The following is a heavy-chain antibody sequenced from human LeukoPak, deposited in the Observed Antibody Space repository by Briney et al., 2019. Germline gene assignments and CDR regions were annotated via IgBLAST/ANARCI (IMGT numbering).Heavy chain of an antibody. CDR1: GGTFSSYA. Sequence: SVKVSFKASGGTFSSYAISWVRQAPGQGLEWMGRIIPILGIANYAQKFQGRVTITADKSTSTAYMELSSLRSEDTAVYYCARNGLYYYYSMDVWGQGTTVTVSS. J-gene: IGHJ6*02. V-gene: IGHV1-69*04. CDR3: ARNGLYYYYSMDV. CDR2: IIPILGIA. D-gene: IGHD1-1*01.